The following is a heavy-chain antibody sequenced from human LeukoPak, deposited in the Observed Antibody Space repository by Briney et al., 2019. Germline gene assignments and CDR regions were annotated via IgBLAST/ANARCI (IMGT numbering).Heavy chain of an antibody. J-gene: IGHJ2*01. V-gene: IGHV4-39*07. CDR1: GGSISSSSYY. CDR2: IYYSGST. CDR3: ASTRGIAVAGTDFWYFDL. Sequence: SETLSLTCTVSGGSISSSSYYWGWIRQPPGKGLEWIGSIYYSGSTNYNPSLKSRVTISVDTSKNQFSLKLSSVTAADTAVYYCASTRGIAVAGTDFWYFDLWGRGTLVTVSS. D-gene: IGHD6-19*01.